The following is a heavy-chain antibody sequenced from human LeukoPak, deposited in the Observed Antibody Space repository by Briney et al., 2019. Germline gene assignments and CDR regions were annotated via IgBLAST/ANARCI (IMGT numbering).Heavy chain of an antibody. CDR3: AKGPYSSSWYDY. D-gene: IGHD6-13*01. V-gene: IGHV3-30*18. Sequence: PGGSLRLSCAASGFTFSSYGIHWVRQAPDKGLEWVAVVSYDGSNKYYADSVKGRFTISRDNSKNTLYLQMNSLRAEDTAVYYCAKGPYSSSWYDYWGQGTLVTVSS. J-gene: IGHJ4*02. CDR1: GFTFSSYG. CDR2: VSYDGSNK.